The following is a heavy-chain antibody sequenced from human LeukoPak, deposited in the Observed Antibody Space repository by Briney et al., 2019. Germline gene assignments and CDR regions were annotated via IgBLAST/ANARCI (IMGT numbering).Heavy chain of an antibody. CDR3: ARDYYDSSGYYYVAPFDY. CDR2: ISAYNGNT. D-gene: IGHD3-22*01. J-gene: IGHJ4*02. CDR1: GYTFTSYG. Sequence: GASVKVSCKASGYTFTSYGISWVRQAPGQGLEWMGWISAYNGNTNYAQKLQGRVTMTTDTSTSTAYMELRSLRSDDTAVYYCARDYYDSSGYYYVAPFDYWGQGTLVTVSS. V-gene: IGHV1-18*01.